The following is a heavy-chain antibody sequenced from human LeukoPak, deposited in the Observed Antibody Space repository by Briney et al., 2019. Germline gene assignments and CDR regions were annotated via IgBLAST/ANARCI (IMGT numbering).Heavy chain of an antibody. D-gene: IGHD3-10*01. Sequence: ASVKVSCKASGYTFSNYGISWVRQAPGQGLEWMGWINPNSGGTNYAQKFQGRVTMTRDTSISTAYMELSRLRSDDTAVYYCAVPDKLLWFGEVGYMDVWGKGTTVTVSS. CDR1: GYTFSNYG. V-gene: IGHV1-2*02. CDR3: AVPDKLLWFGEVGYMDV. CDR2: INPNSGGT. J-gene: IGHJ6*03.